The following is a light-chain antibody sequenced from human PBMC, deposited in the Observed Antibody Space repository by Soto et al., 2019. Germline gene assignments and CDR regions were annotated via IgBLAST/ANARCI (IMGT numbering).Light chain of an antibody. Sequence: DIQMTQSPSTLSASVGDRVTITCRASESIGRWLAWYQQKPGKAPKLLIYEASSLEGGVPSRFSGRESGTEFALTISSLQPDDFATYYCQQYSSYSWTFGQGTKVEIK. J-gene: IGKJ1*01. CDR1: ESIGRW. CDR3: QQYSSYSWT. CDR2: EAS. V-gene: IGKV1-5*03.